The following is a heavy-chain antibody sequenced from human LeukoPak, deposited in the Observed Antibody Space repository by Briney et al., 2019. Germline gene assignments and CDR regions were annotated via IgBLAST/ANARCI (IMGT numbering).Heavy chain of an antibody. CDR2: INHSGST. CDR3: ARSHYYDSSGSQNNRFDP. Sequence: SETLSLTCAVYGGSFSGYYWSWIRQPPGKGLEWIGEINHSGSTNYNPSLKSRVTISVDTSKNQFSLKLSSVTAVDTAVYYCARSHYYDSSGSQNNRFDPWGQGTLVTVSS. CDR1: GGSFSGYY. V-gene: IGHV4-34*01. D-gene: IGHD3-22*01. J-gene: IGHJ5*02.